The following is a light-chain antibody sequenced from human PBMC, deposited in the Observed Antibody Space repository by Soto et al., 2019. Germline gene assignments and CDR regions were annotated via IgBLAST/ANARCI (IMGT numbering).Light chain of an antibody. CDR2: DTN. V-gene: IGLV7-46*01. J-gene: IGLJ2*01. CDR3: LLSDSRAVV. CDR1: TGAVTSGHY. Sequence: QAVVTQEPSLTVSPGGTVTLTCGSSTGAVTSGHYPYWFQQKPGQAPRTLIYDTNNKQSWTPARFSGSLLGGKAALTLSGAQPEDEADYYCLLSDSRAVVFGGGTKLTVL.